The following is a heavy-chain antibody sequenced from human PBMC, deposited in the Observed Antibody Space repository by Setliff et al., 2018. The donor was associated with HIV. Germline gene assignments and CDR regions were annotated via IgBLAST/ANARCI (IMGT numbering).Heavy chain of an antibody. CDR2: ISSSSATM. CDR3: ARGTGDTSGYYYYSEYFQN. Sequence: VGSLRLSCAASGFTFSSYSMNWVRQAPGKGLEWVSYISSSSATMYYADSVKGRFTISRDNAKNSLYLQMNSLRAEDTAVYYCARGTGDTSGYYYYSEYFQNWGQGTLVTVSS. D-gene: IGHD3-22*01. J-gene: IGHJ1*01. CDR1: GFTFSSYS. V-gene: IGHV3-48*01.